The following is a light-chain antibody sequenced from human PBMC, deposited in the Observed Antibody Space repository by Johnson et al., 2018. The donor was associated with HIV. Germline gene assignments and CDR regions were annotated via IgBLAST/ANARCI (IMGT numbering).Light chain of an antibody. Sequence: QSVLTQPPSVSAAPRQMLTIYCSGSSSNIGNNYVSWYQQLPGTAPKLLIYENNKRPSGSPDRFSGSKSGTSATLDITGLQTGDEADYYCGTWDSSLSVSYVFGTGTKVTVL. V-gene: IGLV1-51*02. J-gene: IGLJ1*01. CDR2: ENN. CDR3: GTWDSSLSVSYV. CDR1: SSNIGNNY.